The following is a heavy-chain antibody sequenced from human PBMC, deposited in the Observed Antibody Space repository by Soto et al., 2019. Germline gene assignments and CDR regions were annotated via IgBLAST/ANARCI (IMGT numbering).Heavy chain of an antibody. CDR1: GGTFSSYA. D-gene: IGHD6-13*01. CDR3: ARVLSAAAGYYYYYGMDV. V-gene: IGHV1-69*13. Sequence: SVKVSCKASGGTFSSYAISWVRQAPGQGLEWMGGIIPIFGTANYAQKFQGRVTITADESTSTAYMELSSLRSEDTAVYYCARVLSAAAGYYYYYGMDVWGQGTTVTVSS. CDR2: IIPIFGTA. J-gene: IGHJ6*02.